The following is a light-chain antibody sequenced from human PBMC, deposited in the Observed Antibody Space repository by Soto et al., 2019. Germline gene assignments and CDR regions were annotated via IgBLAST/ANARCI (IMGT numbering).Light chain of an antibody. CDR2: DAS. CDR1: QSISSW. J-gene: IGKJ4*01. CDR3: QQSYSTPT. Sequence: DIQLTQSSSTLSASVSARGTITCRASQSISSWLAWYQQKPGKAPKLLIYDASSLESGVPSRFGGSGSGTDFTLTITSLQPEDFATYYCQQSYSTPTFGGGTKVDIK. V-gene: IGKV1-5*01.